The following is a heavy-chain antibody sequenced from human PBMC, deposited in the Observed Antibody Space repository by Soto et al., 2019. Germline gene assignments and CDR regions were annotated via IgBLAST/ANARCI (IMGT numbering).Heavy chain of an antibody. CDR1: GFSFSNAW. D-gene: IGHD4-17*01. Sequence: GALRLSCAASGFSFSNAWMGWVRQAPGMGLEWVARIKSKTKGGTTDHTAPVKGRFTISRDDSKSTLFLQMNNLKTEDTAVYYCTTDPGDYTDYWGQGTLVTVSS. V-gene: IGHV3-15*01. CDR3: TTDPGDYTDY. J-gene: IGHJ4*02. CDR2: IKSKTKGGTT.